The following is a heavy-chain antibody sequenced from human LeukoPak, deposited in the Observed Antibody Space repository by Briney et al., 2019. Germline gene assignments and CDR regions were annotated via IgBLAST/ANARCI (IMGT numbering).Heavy chain of an antibody. CDR2: ISASGTTI. Sequence: GGSLRLSCAGSGFTFNSYGINWVRLAPGKGLEWVSFISASGTTIYYADSVKGRFTISRDNAKNSVSLQMNSLRAEDTAVYYCGRGSSGWFDYWGQGTLVTVSS. CDR3: GRGSSGWFDY. V-gene: IGHV3-48*04. D-gene: IGHD6-19*01. J-gene: IGHJ4*02. CDR1: GFTFNSYG.